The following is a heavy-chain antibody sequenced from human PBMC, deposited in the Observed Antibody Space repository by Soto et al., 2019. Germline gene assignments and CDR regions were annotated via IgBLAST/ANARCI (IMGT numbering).Heavy chain of an antibody. CDR3: DRDRIFYYASSGYGGSYFDY. Sequence: PSETLSLTCAVSGASVTSDDSSWSWIRQPPGKGLEWIGYIYHSGSTYYNPSLKSRVSIAIDTSQNQFSLQLTALTAADTAVYYCDRDRIFYYASSGYGGSYFDYWGQGSRVTVSS. CDR2: IYHSGST. J-gene: IGHJ4*02. V-gene: IGHV4-30-2*05. D-gene: IGHD3-22*01. CDR1: GASVTSDDSS.